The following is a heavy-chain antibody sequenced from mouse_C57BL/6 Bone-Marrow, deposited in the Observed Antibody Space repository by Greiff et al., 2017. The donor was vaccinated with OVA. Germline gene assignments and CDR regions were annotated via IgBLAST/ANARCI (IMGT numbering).Heavy chain of an antibody. CDR3: ARDDYGSLDY. V-gene: IGHV5-4*01. J-gene: IGHJ2*01. CDR2: ISDGGSYT. CDR1: GFTFSSYA. Sequence: EVQGVESGGGLVKPGGSLKLSCAASGFTFSSYAMSWVRQTPEKRLEWVATISDGGSYTYYPDNVKGRFTISRDNAKNNLYLQMSHLKSEDTAMYYCARDDYGSLDYGGQGTTLTVSS. D-gene: IGHD1-1*01.